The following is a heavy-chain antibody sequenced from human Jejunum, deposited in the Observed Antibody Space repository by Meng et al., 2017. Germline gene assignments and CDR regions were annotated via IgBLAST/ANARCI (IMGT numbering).Heavy chain of an antibody. CDR2: IFNSGST. D-gene: IGHD4-17*01. CDR3: ARGAGDRFDF. V-gene: IGHV4-30-2*01. J-gene: IGHJ4*02. Sequence: HLQLQESGSGLVKSSQILSLTCVVSGGSMSSSYYSWGWIRQPPGKGLEWIGYIFNSGSTHFNPSLKSRVTISMDSSKNQFSLNLTSVTAGDTAVYYCARGAGDRFDFWGRGTLVTVSS. CDR1: GGSMSSSYYS.